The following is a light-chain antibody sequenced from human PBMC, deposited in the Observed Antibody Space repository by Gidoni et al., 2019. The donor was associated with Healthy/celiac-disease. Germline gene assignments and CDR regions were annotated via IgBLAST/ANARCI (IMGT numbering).Light chain of an antibody. J-gene: IGLJ2*01. CDR2: QDS. V-gene: IGLV3-1*01. Sequence: SYDLTQPPSVSVSPGQTASITCSGDKVEDKYACWYQQRPGQYPVLVIYQDSKRPSGIPERFSGSNSGTTATLTISGTQAVDEDDYYCQAWDSSTVVFGGGTKLTVL. CDR3: QAWDSSTVV. CDR1: KVEDKY.